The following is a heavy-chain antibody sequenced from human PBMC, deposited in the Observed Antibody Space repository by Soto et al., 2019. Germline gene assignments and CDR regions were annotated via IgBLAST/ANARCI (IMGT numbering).Heavy chain of an antibody. D-gene: IGHD3-10*01. CDR1: GFTFSNAW. CDR3: TTGFPLWFGESIDY. Sequence: PGGSLRLSCAASGFTFSNAWMNWVRQAPGKGLEWVGRIKSKTDGGTTDYAAPVKGRFTISRDDSKNTLYLQMNSLKTEDTAVYYCTTGFPLWFGESIDYWGQGTLVTVSS. CDR2: IKSKTDGGTT. J-gene: IGHJ4*02. V-gene: IGHV3-15*07.